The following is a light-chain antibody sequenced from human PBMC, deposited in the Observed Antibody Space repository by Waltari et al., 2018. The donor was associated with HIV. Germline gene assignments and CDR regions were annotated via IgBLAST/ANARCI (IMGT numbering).Light chain of an antibody. CDR2: KAS. CDR3: QQYHSYPYT. Sequence: DIQMTQSPSTLSASVGASVTITCRASQSISTWLAWYQQKPGKAPKVLIYKASTLEVGAPSSFSGSGSGTEFTLTISSLHPDDFATYYCQQYHSYPYTFGQGTHLEIK. V-gene: IGKV1-5*03. CDR1: QSISTW. J-gene: IGKJ2*01.